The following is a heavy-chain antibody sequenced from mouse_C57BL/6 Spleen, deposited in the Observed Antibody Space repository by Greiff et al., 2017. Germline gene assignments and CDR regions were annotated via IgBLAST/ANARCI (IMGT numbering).Heavy chain of an antibody. CDR3: ARSAQATTWFAY. CDR2: IDPSDSYT. CDR1: GYTFTSYW. J-gene: IGHJ3*01. V-gene: IGHV1-69*01. Sequence: VQLQQPGAELVMPGASVKLSCKASGYTFTSYWMHWVKQRPGQGLEWIGEIDPSDSYTTYNQKFKGKSTLTVDKSSSPAYMQLSSLTSEDSAVYYCARSAQATTWFAYWGQGTLVTVSA. D-gene: IGHD3-2*02.